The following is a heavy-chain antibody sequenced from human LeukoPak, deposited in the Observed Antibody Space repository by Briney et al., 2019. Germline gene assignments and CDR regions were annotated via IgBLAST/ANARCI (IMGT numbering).Heavy chain of an antibody. D-gene: IGHD3-10*01. CDR1: GGSFSGYY. CDR2: INHSGST. CDR3: ARSSSFRGVPFDY. Sequence: SETLSLTCAVYGGSFSGYYWSWLRQPPGKGLEWIGEINHSGSTNYNPSLKSRVTISVDTSKNQFSLKLSSVTAADTAVYYCARSSSFRGVPFDYWGQGTLVTVSS. V-gene: IGHV4-34*01. J-gene: IGHJ4*02.